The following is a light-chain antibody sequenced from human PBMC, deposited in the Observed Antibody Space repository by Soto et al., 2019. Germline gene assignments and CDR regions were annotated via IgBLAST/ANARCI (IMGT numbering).Light chain of an antibody. Sequence: SYELTQPPSVSVAPGKTARITCGGNNIGSKSVHWYQQKPGQAPVLVIYYDNDRPSGIPERFSGSNSGNTATLTISRVEAGDEADYYCHVWDNTNVVFGGGTKLTVL. J-gene: IGLJ2*01. CDR2: YDN. CDR1: NIGSKS. CDR3: HVWDNTNVV. V-gene: IGLV3-21*04.